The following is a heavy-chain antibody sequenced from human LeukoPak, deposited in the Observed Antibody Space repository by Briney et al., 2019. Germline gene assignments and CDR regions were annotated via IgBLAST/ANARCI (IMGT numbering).Heavy chain of an antibody. CDR3: ARDIGSYDSSGYSPGY. Sequence: ASVKVSCKASGYTFTSYGISWVRQAPGKGLEWVANIKQDGSEKYYVDSVKGRFTISRDNAKNSLYLQMNSLRAEDTAVYYCARDIGSYDSSGYSPGYWGQGTLVTVSS. J-gene: IGHJ4*02. V-gene: IGHV3-7*01. CDR1: GYTFTSYG. CDR2: IKQDGSEK. D-gene: IGHD3-22*01.